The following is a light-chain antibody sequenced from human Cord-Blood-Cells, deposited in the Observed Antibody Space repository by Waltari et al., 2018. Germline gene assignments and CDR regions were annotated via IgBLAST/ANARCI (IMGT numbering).Light chain of an antibody. V-gene: IGLV2-14*01. J-gene: IGLJ2*01. CDR2: DVS. CDR1: SSDVGGYNY. CDR3: SSYTSSSVV. Sequence: QSALTQPASVSGSPGQSITISCTATSSDVGGYNYVSWYQQHPGKAPKLMIYDVSNRPSGVSNRFSGSKSGNTGSLTISGLQAEDEADYYCSSYTSSSVVFGGGTKLTVL.